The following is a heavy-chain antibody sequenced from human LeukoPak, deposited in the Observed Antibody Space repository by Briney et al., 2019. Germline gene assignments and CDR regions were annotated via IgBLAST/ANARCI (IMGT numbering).Heavy chain of an antibody. CDR2: ISSSSSYI. CDR1: GFTFSSYS. J-gene: IGHJ4*02. V-gene: IGHV3-21*01. CDR3: ARSEGPHYYDSSGYCPASY. Sequence: PGGSLRLSCAASGFTFSSYSMNWVRQAPGKGLEWVSSISSSSSYIYYADSVKGRFTISRDNAKNSLYLQMNSLRAEDTAVYYCARSEGPHYYDSSGYCPASYWGQGTLVTVSS. D-gene: IGHD3-22*01.